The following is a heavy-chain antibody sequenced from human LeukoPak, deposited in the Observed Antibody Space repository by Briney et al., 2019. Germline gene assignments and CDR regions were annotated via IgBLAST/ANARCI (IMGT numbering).Heavy chain of an antibody. J-gene: IGHJ6*03. CDR2: INPNSGGT. CDR3: ARAVLGGPTVYYNYYHMDV. V-gene: IGHV1-2*02. D-gene: IGHD1-26*01. CDR1: GYTFTGYY. Sequence: ASVKVSCKASGYTFTGYYMHWVRQAPGQGLEWMGWINPNSGGTNYAQKFQGGVTMTRDTSISTAYMELSRLRSDDTAVYFCARAVLGGPTVYYNYYHMDVWGKGTTVTVSS.